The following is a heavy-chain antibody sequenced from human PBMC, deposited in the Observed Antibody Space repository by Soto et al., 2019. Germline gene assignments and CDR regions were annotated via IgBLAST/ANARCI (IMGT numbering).Heavy chain of an antibody. Sequence: QVQLVQSGAEVKKPGSSVKVSCKASGGTFSSYAISWVRQAPGQGLEWMGGIIPIFGTANYAQKFQGRVTITADESTSTAYMELSSLRSEDTAVYYCARTVCSVGSCYELYYYYGMDVWGQGTTVTVSS. V-gene: IGHV1-69*12. CDR2: IIPIFGTA. J-gene: IGHJ6*02. CDR3: ARTVCSVGSCYELYYYYGMDV. CDR1: GGTFSSYA. D-gene: IGHD2-15*01.